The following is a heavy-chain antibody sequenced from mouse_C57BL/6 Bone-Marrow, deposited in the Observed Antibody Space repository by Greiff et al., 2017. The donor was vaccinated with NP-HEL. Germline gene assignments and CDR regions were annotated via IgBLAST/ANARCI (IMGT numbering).Heavy chain of an antibody. V-gene: IGHV6-6*01. CDR3: TRNSLSGSPYYYAMDY. D-gene: IGHD1-1*01. CDR2: IRNKANNHAT. CDR1: GFTFSDAW. J-gene: IGHJ4*01. Sequence: EVQLQESGGGLVQPGGSMKLSCAASGFTFSDAWMDWVRQSPEKGLEWVAEIRNKANNHATYYAESVKGRFTISRDDSKSSVYLQMNSLRAEDTGIYYCTRNSLSGSPYYYAMDYWGQGTSVTVSS.